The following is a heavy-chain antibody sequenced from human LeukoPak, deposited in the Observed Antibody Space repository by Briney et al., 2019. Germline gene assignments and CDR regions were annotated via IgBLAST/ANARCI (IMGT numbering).Heavy chain of an antibody. Sequence: ASVKVSCKASGGTFGSYYMHWVRQAPGQGLEWMGWINPNSGGTNYAQKFQGRVTMTRDTSISTAYMELSRLRSDDTAVYYCARLQVPAALPIDYWGQGTLVTVSS. CDR3: ARLQVPAALPIDY. CDR2: INPNSGGT. J-gene: IGHJ4*02. CDR1: GGTFGSYY. D-gene: IGHD2-2*01. V-gene: IGHV1-2*02.